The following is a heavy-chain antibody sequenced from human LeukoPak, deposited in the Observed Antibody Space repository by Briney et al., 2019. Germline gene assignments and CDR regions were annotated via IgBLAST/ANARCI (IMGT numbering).Heavy chain of an antibody. CDR3: ASPPSSSWYWDY. J-gene: IGHJ4*02. D-gene: IGHD6-13*01. V-gene: IGHV3-30*02. CDR1: GFTFSSYS. Sequence: PGGSLRLSCAASGFTFSSYSMHWVRQAPGKGLEWVAFIRYDGSNKYYADSVKGRSTISRDNSKNTLYLQMNSLRAEDTAVYYCASPPSSSWYWDYWGQGTLVTVSS. CDR2: IRYDGSNK.